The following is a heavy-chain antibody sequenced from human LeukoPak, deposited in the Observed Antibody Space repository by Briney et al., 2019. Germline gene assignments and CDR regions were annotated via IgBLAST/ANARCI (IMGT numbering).Heavy chain of an antibody. D-gene: IGHD3-9*01. CDR2: INHGGST. CDR3: ARGSLRRLYYDILTGPRAWFDP. V-gene: IGHV4-34*01. J-gene: IGHJ5*02. Sequence: SETLSLTCAVYGGSFSGYYWSWIRQPPGKGLEWIGEINHGGSTNYNPSLKSRVTISVDTSKNQFSLKLSSVTAADTAVYYCARGSLRRLYYDILTGPRAWFDPWGQGTLVTVSS. CDR1: GGSFSGYY.